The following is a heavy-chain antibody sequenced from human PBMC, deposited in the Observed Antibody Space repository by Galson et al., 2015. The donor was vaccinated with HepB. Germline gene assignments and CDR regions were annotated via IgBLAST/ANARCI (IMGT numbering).Heavy chain of an antibody. CDR3: AKERQNKETYASSVYFYDY. Sequence: SLRLSCAASGFTFRSYGMHWVRQAPGKGLEWVAVISYDGRSKYYADSVKGRFTVSRDNSENTLYLQINSLRTEDMAVYYCAKERQNKETYASSVYFYDYWGRGTLVTVSS. J-gene: IGHJ4*02. CDR1: GFTFRSYG. D-gene: IGHD3-22*01. V-gene: IGHV3-30*18. CDR2: ISYDGRSK.